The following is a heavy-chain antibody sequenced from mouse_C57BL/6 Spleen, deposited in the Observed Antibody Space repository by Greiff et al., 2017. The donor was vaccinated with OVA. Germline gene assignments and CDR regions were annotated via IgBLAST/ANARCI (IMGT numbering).Heavy chain of an antibody. CDR2: INYDGSST. V-gene: IGHV5-16*01. J-gene: IGHJ4*01. Sequence: VQLKESEGGLVQPGSSMKLSCTASGFTFSDYYMAWVRQVPEKGLEWVANINYDGSSTYYLDSLKSRFIISRDNAKNILYLQMSSLKSEDTATYYCARYSSGYDYAMDYWGQGTSVTVSS. CDR3: ARYSSGYDYAMDY. D-gene: IGHD3-2*02. CDR1: GFTFSDYY.